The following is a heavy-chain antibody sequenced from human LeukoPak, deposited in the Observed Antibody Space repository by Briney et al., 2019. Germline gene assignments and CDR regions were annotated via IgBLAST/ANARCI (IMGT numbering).Heavy chain of an antibody. CDR2: IDPNSGGT. CDR1: GYTFTGYY. D-gene: IGHD4-23*01. J-gene: IGHJ3*02. V-gene: IGHV1-2*02. Sequence: ASVKVSCKASGYTFTGYYMHWVRQAPGQGLEWMGWIDPNSGGTNYAQKFQGRVTMTRDTSISTAYMELSRLRSDDTAVYYRARAADLYGGNSGDAFDIWGQGTMVTVSS. CDR3: ARAADLYGGNSGDAFDI.